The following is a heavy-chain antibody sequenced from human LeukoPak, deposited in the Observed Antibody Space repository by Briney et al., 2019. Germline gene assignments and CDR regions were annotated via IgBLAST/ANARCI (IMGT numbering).Heavy chain of an antibody. CDR3: ANGNRCTSPNCLGYYYFYMDV. V-gene: IGHV3-23*01. Sequence: GESLKISFKGSGYAFPSYWIGWVRPAPGRGLEWVSGFSGSGGTTYYADSVKGRFTISRDNSKNTLYLQMNSLRAEDTAVYYCANGNRCTSPNCLGYYYFYMDVWGKGTTVTVSS. CDR2: FSGSGGTT. CDR1: GYAFPSYW. D-gene: IGHD2-8*01. J-gene: IGHJ6*03.